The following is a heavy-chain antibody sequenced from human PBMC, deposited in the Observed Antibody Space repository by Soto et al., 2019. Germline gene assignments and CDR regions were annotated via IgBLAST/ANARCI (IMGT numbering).Heavy chain of an antibody. Sequence: LRLSCAASGFTFSSYAMHWVRQAPGKGLEWVAVISYDGSNKYYADSVKGRFTISRDNSKNTLYLQMNSLRAEDTAVYYCARDSGGVDIVDTIKSYFDYWGQGTLVTVSS. D-gene: IGHD5-12*01. CDR3: ARDSGGVDIVDTIKSYFDY. V-gene: IGHV3-30-3*01. J-gene: IGHJ4*02. CDR2: ISYDGSNK. CDR1: GFTFSSYA.